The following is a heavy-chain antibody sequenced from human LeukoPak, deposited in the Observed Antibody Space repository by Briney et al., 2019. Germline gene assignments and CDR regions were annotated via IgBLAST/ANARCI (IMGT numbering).Heavy chain of an antibody. Sequence: GGSLRLSCAASGFTVSSNYMSWVRQAPGKGLEWVSVIYSGGSTYYADSVKGRFTISRDNSKNTLYLQMNSLRAGDTAVYYCAKGLHLAAADYWGQGTLVTVSS. D-gene: IGHD6-13*01. CDR3: AKGLHLAAADY. CDR2: IYSGGST. J-gene: IGHJ4*02. CDR1: GFTVSSNY. V-gene: IGHV3-53*01.